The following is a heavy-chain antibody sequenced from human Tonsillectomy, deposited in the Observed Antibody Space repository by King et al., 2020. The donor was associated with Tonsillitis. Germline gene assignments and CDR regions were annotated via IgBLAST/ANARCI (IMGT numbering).Heavy chain of an antibody. V-gene: IGHV4-59*01. CDR3: ARDLLIGGASWFHP. CDR2: IYYSGST. Sequence: QLQESGPGLVKPSETLSLTCTVSGGSISSYYWSWIRQPPGKGLEWIGYIYYSGSTNYNPSLKSRVTISVDTSKNQFSLKLSSVTAADTSVYYCARDLLIGGASWFHPWGQGTLVTVSS. D-gene: IGHD3-10*01. J-gene: IGHJ5*02. CDR1: GGSISSYY.